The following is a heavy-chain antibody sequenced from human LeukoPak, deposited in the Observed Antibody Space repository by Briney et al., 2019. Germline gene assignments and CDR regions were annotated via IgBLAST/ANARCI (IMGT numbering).Heavy chain of an antibody. J-gene: IGHJ2*01. CDR2: IYHSGST. D-gene: IGHD3-22*01. Sequence: SETLSLTCTVSGGSISSNNWWSRVRQPPGKGLEWIGEIYHSGSTNSNPSLKSRVTISLDKSKNQFSLKLTSVTAADTAVYYCARQDYYDSGAWYFDLWGRGTLVTVSS. V-gene: IGHV4-4*02. CDR1: GGSISSNNW. CDR3: ARQDYYDSGAWYFDL.